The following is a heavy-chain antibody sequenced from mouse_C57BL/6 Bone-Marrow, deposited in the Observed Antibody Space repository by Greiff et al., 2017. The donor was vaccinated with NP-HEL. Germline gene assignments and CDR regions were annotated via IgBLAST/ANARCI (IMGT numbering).Heavy chain of an antibody. CDR3: VRSPHYYDYDDWYFDV. J-gene: IGHJ1*03. CDR1: GFSFNTYA. D-gene: IGHD2-4*01. CDR2: IRSKSNNYAT. Sequence: DVQLVESGGGLVQPTGSLKLSCAASGFSFNTYAMNWVRQAPGKGLEWVARIRSKSNNYATSYADSVKDRFTISRDDSERMLYLQMNNLKTEDTAMYYCVRSPHYYDYDDWYFDVWGTGTTVTVSS. V-gene: IGHV10-1*01.